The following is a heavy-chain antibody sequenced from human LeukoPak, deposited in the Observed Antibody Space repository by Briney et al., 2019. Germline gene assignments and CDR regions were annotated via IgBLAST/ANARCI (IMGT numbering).Heavy chain of an antibody. Sequence: GGSLRLSCAASGFTVSSNYMSWVRQAPGKGLEWVSVIYNGGSTYYADSVKGRFTISRDNSRNTLYLQMNSLRAEDTAVYYCARGADFYDYVWGSYPTFDYWGQGTLVTVSS. CDR2: IYNGGST. V-gene: IGHV3-66*01. J-gene: IGHJ4*02. CDR1: GFTVSSNY. CDR3: ARGADFYDYVWGSYPTFDY. D-gene: IGHD3-16*02.